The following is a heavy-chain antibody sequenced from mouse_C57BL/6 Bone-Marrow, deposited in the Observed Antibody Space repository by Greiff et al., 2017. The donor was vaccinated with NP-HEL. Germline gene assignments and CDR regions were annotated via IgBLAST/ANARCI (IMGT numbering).Heavy chain of an antibody. Sequence: VHVKQSGAELVRPGASVKLSCTASGFNIKDDYMHWVKQRPEQGLEWIGWIDPENGDTEYASKFQGKATITADTSSNTAYLQLSSLTSEDTAVYYCTRSPYGYFAYWGQGTLVTVSA. D-gene: IGHD2-2*01. V-gene: IGHV14-4*01. CDR1: GFNIKDDY. CDR2: IDPENGDT. J-gene: IGHJ3*01. CDR3: TRSPYGYFAY.